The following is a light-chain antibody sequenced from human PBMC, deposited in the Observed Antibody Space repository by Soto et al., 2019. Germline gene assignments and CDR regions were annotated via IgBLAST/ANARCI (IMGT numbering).Light chain of an antibody. CDR2: GAS. CDR1: ETVRTGS. V-gene: IGKV3-20*01. J-gene: IGKJ1*01. Sequence: EIVLTQSPATLSLSPGEKATLSCRASETVRTGSLACYQQKPGQAPRLLIFGASVRATDIPDRFSGSGSGTDVTLTITRLAPEDFAVYHCQQYASSPWTFGQGTKLEIK. CDR3: QQYASSPWT.